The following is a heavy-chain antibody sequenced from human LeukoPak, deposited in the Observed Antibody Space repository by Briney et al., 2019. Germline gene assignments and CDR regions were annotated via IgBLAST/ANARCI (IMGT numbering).Heavy chain of an antibody. CDR1: GGTFSSYA. Sequence: SVKVSCKASGGTFSSYAVSWVRQAPGQGLEWMGGIIPIFDTANYAQKFQGRVTITTDESTSTAYMELSSLRSEDTAVYYCARGNPTSIAAPNYYYYYYMDVWGKGTTVTVSS. J-gene: IGHJ6*03. D-gene: IGHD6-25*01. CDR2: IIPIFDTA. V-gene: IGHV1-69*05. CDR3: ARGNPTSIAAPNYYYYYYMDV.